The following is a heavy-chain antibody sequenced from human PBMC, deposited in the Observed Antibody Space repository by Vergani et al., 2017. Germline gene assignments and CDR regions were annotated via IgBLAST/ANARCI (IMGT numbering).Heavy chain of an antibody. V-gene: IGHV1-2*02. CDR1: GYTFTGYY. CDR3: ARVQDILTGPYYYYGMDV. J-gene: IGHJ6*02. Sequence: QVQLVQSGAEVKKPGASVKVSCKASGYTFTGYYMHWVRQAPGQGLEWMGWINPNSGGTNYAQKFQGRVTMTRDTSISTAYMELSRLRSDDTAVYYCARVQDILTGPYYYYGMDVWGQGTTVTVSS. D-gene: IGHD3-9*01. CDR2: INPNSGGT.